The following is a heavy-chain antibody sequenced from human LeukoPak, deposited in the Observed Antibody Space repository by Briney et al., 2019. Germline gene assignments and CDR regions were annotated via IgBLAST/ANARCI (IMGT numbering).Heavy chain of an antibody. CDR1: GGSISSGGYS. CDR2: IYHSGST. V-gene: IGHV4-30-2*01. CDR3: ARAGGAMDAFDI. Sequence: KPSETLSLTCTVSGGSISSGGYSWSWIRQPPGKGLEWIGYIYHSGSTYYNPSLKSRVTISVDRSKNQFSLKLSSVTAADTAVYYCARAGGAMDAFDIWGQGTMVTVSS. D-gene: IGHD4-23*01. J-gene: IGHJ3*02.